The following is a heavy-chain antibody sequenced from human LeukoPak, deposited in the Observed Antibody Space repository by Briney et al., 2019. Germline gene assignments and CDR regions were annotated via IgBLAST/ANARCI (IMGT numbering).Heavy chain of an antibody. V-gene: IGHV3-33*01. CDR2: ICHDGSNK. J-gene: IGHJ6*02. D-gene: IGHD6-6*01. CDR3: ARGGYSSSSLYYYYYGMDV. CDR1: GFTFSGYG. Sequence: AGTLRLSCAASGFTFSGYGMHWVRQAPGKGLEWVADICHDGSNKYYADSVSGRFTITRENSKNTQYLQMNSLRAEDTAVYYCARGGYSSSSLYYYYYGMDVWGQGTTVTVSS.